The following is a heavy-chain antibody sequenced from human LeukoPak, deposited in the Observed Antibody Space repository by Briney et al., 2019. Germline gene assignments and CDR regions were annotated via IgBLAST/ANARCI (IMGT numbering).Heavy chain of an antibody. CDR2: IKQDGSDK. CDR1: GFMFDSSW. J-gene: IGHJ5*02. V-gene: IGHV3-7*03. Sequence: GGSLRLSCAASGFMFDSSWMSWVRQAPGKGLEWVANIKQDGSDKYYVDSVKGRFTISRDNAENSLSLQMNSLRAEDTAVYYCAREGPSLAFDPWGQGTLVTVSS. CDR3: AREGPSLAFDP. D-gene: IGHD3-16*01.